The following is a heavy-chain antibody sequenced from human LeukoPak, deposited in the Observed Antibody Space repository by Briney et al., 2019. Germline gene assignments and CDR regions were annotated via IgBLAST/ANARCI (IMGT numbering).Heavy chain of an antibody. V-gene: IGHV3-7*01. CDR3: ANERRDGYNRLDAFDI. CDR1: GFTFSTYG. D-gene: IGHD5-24*01. Sequence: GGSLRLSCAASSGFTFSTYGMNWVRQAPGKGLEWVANIKQDGSEKYYVDSVKGRFTISRDNSKNTLYLQMNSLRVEDTAVYYCANERRDGYNRLDAFDIWGQGTMVTVSS. CDR2: IKQDGSEK. J-gene: IGHJ3*02.